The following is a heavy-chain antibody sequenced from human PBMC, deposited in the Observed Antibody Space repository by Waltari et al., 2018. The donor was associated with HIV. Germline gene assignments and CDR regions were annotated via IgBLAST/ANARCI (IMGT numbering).Heavy chain of an antibody. J-gene: IGHJ4*02. CDR1: GYSFTGYY. V-gene: IGHV1-2*06. Sequence: QVQLLQSGADMEKPGASVKVSCKASGYSFTGYYLHWLRQSHGQGLEWMGRINPSTGDPDSPQQFRGRVKLTTDSNLTTAYMELKSLKSDDTSLYYCARGERISDRFLSLVNYWAQGTLITVSS. CDR2: INPSTGDP. D-gene: IGHD3-16*02. CDR3: ARGERISDRFLSLVNY.